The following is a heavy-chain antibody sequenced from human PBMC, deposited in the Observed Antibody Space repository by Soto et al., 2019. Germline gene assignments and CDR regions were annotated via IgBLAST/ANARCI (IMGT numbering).Heavy chain of an antibody. D-gene: IGHD1-1*01. CDR3: ARVERGTVTTVVDAFDI. V-gene: IGHV4-34*01. J-gene: IGHJ3*02. Sequence: QVQLQQWGAGLLKPSETLSLTCAVYGGFVSSGSYYWSWIRQPPGKGLAWIGEMSHSGGTHFNPSLKSLVTISVDTSKNQFSLRMSSVTAADTALYYCARVERGTVTTVVDAFDIWGPGTMVTVSS. CDR1: GGFVSSGSYY. CDR2: MSHSGGT.